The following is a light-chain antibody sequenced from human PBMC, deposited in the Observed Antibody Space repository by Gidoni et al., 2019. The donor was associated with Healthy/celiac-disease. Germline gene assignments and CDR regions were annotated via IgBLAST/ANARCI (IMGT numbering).Light chain of an antibody. J-gene: IGKJ1*01. Sequence: DTVLTQSSDSLAVSLGERATINYKSSQSVLYSSNNKNYLAWYQQIPGQPPKLLIYWASTREAGVPDRFGGSGSGTDCTLTISNLEAVDVAVCYCQQYYSTPLTFGQGTKVEIK. CDR2: WAS. V-gene: IGKV4-1*01. CDR3: QQYYSTPLT. CDR1: QSVLYSSNNKNY.